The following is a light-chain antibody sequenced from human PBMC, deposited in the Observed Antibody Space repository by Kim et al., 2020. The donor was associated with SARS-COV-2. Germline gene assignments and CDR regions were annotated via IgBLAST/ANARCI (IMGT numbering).Light chain of an antibody. CDR1: EDIRNY. V-gene: IGKV1-27*01. Sequence: SQMTQAPSSLSASVGDRVSVTCRASEDIRNYLVWYQQKPGKPPRPLIYDASTLQSGVPSRFSGSRSGTVFTLTISGLQPEDAATYFCQSYKSVPWTFGQGTKVDIK. CDR3: QSYKSVPWT. CDR2: DAS. J-gene: IGKJ1*01.